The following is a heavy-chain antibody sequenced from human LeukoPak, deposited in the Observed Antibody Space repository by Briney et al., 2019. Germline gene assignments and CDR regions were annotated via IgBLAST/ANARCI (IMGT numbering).Heavy chain of an antibody. CDR2: INTETGNP. Sequence: ASVKVSCKASGYTFISYAMNWVRQAPGQGLEWMGWINTETGNPTYAQGFTGQFVFSVDTSVNTAYLQISSLRTEDTAVYYCARGGYYGGSGTHGFFDYWGQGSLVTVSS. CDR3: ARGGYYGGSGTHGFFDY. V-gene: IGHV7-4-1*02. J-gene: IGHJ4*02. CDR1: GYTFISYA. D-gene: IGHD3-10*01.